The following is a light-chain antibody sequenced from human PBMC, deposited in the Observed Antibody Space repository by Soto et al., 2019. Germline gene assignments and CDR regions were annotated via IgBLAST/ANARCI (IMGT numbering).Light chain of an antibody. Sequence: QSALTQPASLSGSPGQSITISCTGTSNDVGSYDFVSWYQQHPDKAPRLMIYEVSNRPSGVSDRFSGSKSGNTASLTISGLQAEYEADYYCISFTNSHIYVFGTGNKLTVL. J-gene: IGLJ1*01. CDR3: ISFTNSHIYV. V-gene: IGLV2-14*01. CDR1: SNDVGSYDF. CDR2: EVS.